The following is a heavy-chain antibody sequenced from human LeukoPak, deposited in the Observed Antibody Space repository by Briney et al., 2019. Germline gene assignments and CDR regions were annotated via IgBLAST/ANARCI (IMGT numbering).Heavy chain of an antibody. V-gene: IGHV1-46*01. Sequence: ASVKVSCKASGYTFTSYYMHWVRQAPGQGLEWMGIINPSGGSTSYAQKFQGRVTMTRDTSTSTVYMELSSLRSEDTAVYYCARDRKRDGRGGWYGEFDYWGQGTLVTASS. CDR2: INPSGGST. J-gene: IGHJ4*02. D-gene: IGHD6-19*01. CDR3: ARDRKRDGRGGWYGEFDY. CDR1: GYTFTSYY.